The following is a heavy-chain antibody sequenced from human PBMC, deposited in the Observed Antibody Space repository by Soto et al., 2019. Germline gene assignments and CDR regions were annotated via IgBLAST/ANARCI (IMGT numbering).Heavy chain of an antibody. Sequence: GGSLRLSXAASGFTFSSYAMSWVRQAPGKGLEWVSAISGSGGSTYYADSVKGRFTISRDNSKDSLYLQMDRLGAEDTGVYFCARGGGGAYYFQYYVDVWGKGTTVTVSS. V-gene: IGHV3-23*01. CDR3: ARGGGGAYYFQYYVDV. CDR2: ISGSGGST. D-gene: IGHD2-15*01. CDR1: GFTFSSYA. J-gene: IGHJ6*03.